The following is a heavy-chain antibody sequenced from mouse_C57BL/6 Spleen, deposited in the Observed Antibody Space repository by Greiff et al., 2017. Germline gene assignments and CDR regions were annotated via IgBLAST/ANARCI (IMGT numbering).Heavy chain of an antibody. D-gene: IGHD1-1*01. CDR1: GFTFSDYY. J-gene: IGHJ1*03. V-gene: IGHV5-16*01. CDR3: ARVHITTVVATGYFDV. Sequence: EVQVVESEGGLVQPGSSMKLSCTASGFTFSDYYMAWVRQVPEKGLEWVANINYDGSSTYYLDSLKSRFIISRDNAKNILYLQMSSLKSEDTATYYCARVHITTVVATGYFDVWGTGTTVTVSS. CDR2: INYDGSST.